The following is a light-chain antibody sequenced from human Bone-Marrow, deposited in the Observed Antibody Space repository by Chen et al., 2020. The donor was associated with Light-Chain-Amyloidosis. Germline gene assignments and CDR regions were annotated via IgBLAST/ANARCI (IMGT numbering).Light chain of an antibody. CDR3: CSYAGADNHVF. J-gene: IGLJ2*01. CDR1: SSDVGAYNY. CDR2: EVT. Sequence: QSALTQPPSASGSPGQSVTISCTGTSSDVGAYNYVSWHQLPPGKAPKLMIYEVTKRPSGVPGRFSGFKSGNTASLTVSGLQAEDEADYYCCSYAGADNHVFFGGGTKLTVL. V-gene: IGLV2-8*01.